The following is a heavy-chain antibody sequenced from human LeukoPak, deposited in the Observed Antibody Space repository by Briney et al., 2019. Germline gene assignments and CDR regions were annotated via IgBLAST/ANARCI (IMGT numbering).Heavy chain of an antibody. CDR1: GFTFNTYS. J-gene: IGHJ3*02. CDR3: ARDSEYCSSTSCYGAFDI. V-gene: IGHV3-21*01. Sequence: GGSLRLSCAASGFTFNTYSLIWVRQAPGKGLEWVSSISGSSTYIFYAESVKGRFTISRDNAKNSLYLQMDGLRAEDTAVYYCARDSEYCSSTSCYGAFDIWGQGTMVTVSS. D-gene: IGHD2-2*01. CDR2: ISGSSTYI.